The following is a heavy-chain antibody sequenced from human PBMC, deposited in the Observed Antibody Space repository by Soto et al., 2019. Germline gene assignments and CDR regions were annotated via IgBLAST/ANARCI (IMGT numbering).Heavy chain of an antibody. CDR1: GYSITSGYY. CDR3: ARDSSSLDP. J-gene: IGHJ5*02. V-gene: IGHV4-38-2*02. CDR2: IYHSGST. Sequence: PSESLSLTCAVSGYSITSGYYWGWIRQPPGKGLEWIGSIYHSGSTYYNPSLKSRVTISVDTSENQFSLKLSSVTAADTAMYYCARDSSSLDPWGQGTLVTAPQ. D-gene: IGHD6-13*01.